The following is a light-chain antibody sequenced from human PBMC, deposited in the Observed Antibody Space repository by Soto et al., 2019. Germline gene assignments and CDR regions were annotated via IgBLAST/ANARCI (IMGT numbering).Light chain of an antibody. J-gene: IGLJ2*01. Sequence: QSALTQPRSVSGSPGQSVTISCTGTSSDVGGYNYVSWYQQHPGKAPKLIIYEVNNRPSGVSHRFSGSKSGNTASLTISGLQAEDEADYYCTSYTASSTLIFGGGTQLTVL. CDR1: SSDVGGYNY. CDR3: TSYTASSTLI. V-gene: IGLV2-14*01. CDR2: EVN.